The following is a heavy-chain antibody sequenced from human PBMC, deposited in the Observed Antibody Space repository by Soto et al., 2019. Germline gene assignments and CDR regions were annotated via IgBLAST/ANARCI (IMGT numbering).Heavy chain of an antibody. V-gene: IGHV1-58*01. J-gene: IGHJ6*02. D-gene: IGHD3-3*01. CDR2: IVVGSGNT. Sequence: QMQLVQSGPEVKKPGTSVKVSCKASGFTFTSSAVQWVRQARGQRLEWIGWIVVGSGNTNYAQKFQERVTITRDMSTSTAYMELSRLRSEDTAVYYCAAGVVPSDHYYYYYGMDVWGQGTTVTVSS. CDR1: GFTFTSSA. CDR3: AAGVVPSDHYYYYYGMDV.